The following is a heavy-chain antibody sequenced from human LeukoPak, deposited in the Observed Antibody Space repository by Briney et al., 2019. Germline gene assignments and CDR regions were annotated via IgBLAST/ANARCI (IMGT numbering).Heavy chain of an antibody. J-gene: IGHJ4*02. V-gene: IGHV1-18*01. Sequence: ASVKVSCKASGYTFTSYGISWVRQAPGHGLEWMGWISAYNGNTNYAQKLQGRVTMTTDTSTSTAYMELRSLRSDDTAVYYCARESSSWGPFDYWGQGTLVTVSS. D-gene: IGHD6-13*01. CDR2: ISAYNGNT. CDR3: ARESSSWGPFDY. CDR1: GYTFTSYG.